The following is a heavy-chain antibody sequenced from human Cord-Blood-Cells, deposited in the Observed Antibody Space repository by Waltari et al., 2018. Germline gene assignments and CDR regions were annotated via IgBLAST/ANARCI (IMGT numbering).Heavy chain of an antibody. V-gene: IGHV4-34*01. CDR2: INHSGSN. CDR3: ARPFPVIAAAGISGGGFDP. J-gene: IGHJ5*02. D-gene: IGHD6-13*01. Sequence: QVQLQQWGAGLLKPSETLSLTCAVYGGSFSGYYWSWIRQPPGKGLEWIGEINHSGSNKHNPSPKSRVTMSVDTSKNQFSLKLSSVTAADTAVYYCARPFPVIAAAGISGGGFDPWGQGTLVTVSS. CDR1: GGSFSGYY.